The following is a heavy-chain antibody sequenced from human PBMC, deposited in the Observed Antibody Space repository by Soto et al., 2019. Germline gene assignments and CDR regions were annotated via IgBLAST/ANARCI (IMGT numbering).Heavy chain of an antibody. CDR2: VNPSGGHT. V-gene: IGHV1-46*04. CDR1: GDTFTDYY. D-gene: IGHD2-21*02. J-gene: IGHJ4*02. Sequence: QVQLMQSGAEVKKPGASVKVSCKASGDTFTDYYIHWVRQAPGQGLEWMGTVNPSGGHTTYAQHLLGRVTMTRDPTTSTLYMELTSLTSDDTAIYYWARGGHVVVVTAALDYWGQGTLVTVSS. CDR3: ARGGHVVVVTAALDY.